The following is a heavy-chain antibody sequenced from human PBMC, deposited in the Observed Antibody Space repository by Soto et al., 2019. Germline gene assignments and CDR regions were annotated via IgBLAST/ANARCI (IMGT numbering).Heavy chain of an antibody. CDR3: ARQPIVATSPYYYYYYGMDV. V-gene: IGHV4-59*01. CDR1: GGSISSYY. Sequence: KPSETLSLTCTVSGGSISSYYWSWIRQPPGKGLEWIGYIYYSGSTNYNPSLKSRVTISVDTSKNQFSLKLSSVTAADTAVYYCARQPIVATSPYYYYYYGMDVWGQGTTVTVSS. J-gene: IGHJ6*02. D-gene: IGHD5-12*01. CDR2: IYYSGST.